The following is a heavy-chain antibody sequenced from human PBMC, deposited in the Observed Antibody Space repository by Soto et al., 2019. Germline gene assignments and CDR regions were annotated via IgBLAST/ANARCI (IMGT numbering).Heavy chain of an antibody. J-gene: IGHJ6*02. D-gene: IGHD4-17*01. V-gene: IGHV1-24*01. CDR3: ARLRDYYYGMDV. CDR1: GYTLTELS. Sequence: GASVKVSCKVSGYTLTELSMHWVRQAPGKGLEWMGGFDPEDGETIYAQKFQGRVTITRDMSTSTAYMELSSLRSEDTAVYYCARLRDYYYGMDVWGQGTTVTVSS. CDR2: FDPEDGET.